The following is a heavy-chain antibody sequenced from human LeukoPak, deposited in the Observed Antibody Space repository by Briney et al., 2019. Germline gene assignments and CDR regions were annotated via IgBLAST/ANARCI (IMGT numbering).Heavy chain of an antibody. J-gene: IGHJ4*02. V-gene: IGHV1-18*01. CDR2: ISAYNGNT. D-gene: IGHD3-3*01. CDR1: GYTFTSYG. CDR3: ARHAPQFGIIIIPFDY. Sequence: ASVKVSCKASGYTFTSYGISWVRQAPGQGLEWMGWISAYNGNTDYAQKVQDRVTMTTDTSTSTAYMELRSLRSDDTAVYYCARHAPQFGIIIIPFDYWGQGSLVTVSS.